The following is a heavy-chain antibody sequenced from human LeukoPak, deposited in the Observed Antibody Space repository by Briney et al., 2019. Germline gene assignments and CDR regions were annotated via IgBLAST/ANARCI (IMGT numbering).Heavy chain of an antibody. CDR2: INHSGST. D-gene: IGHD4-23*01. CDR3: ARPTTVVRGSGDAFDI. J-gene: IGHJ3*02. V-gene: IGHV4-34*01. Sequence: SETLSLTCAVYGGSFSGYYWSWIRQPPGKGLEWIGEINHSGSTNYNPSLKSRVTISVDTSKNQFSLKLSSVTAADTAVYYCARPTTVVRGSGDAFDIWGQGTMVTVSS. CDR1: GGSFSGYY.